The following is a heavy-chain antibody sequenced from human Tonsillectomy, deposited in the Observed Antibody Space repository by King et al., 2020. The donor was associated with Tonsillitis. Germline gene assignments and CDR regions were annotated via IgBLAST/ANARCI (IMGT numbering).Heavy chain of an antibody. CDR2: ISYDGSNK. V-gene: IGHV3-30*18. CDR1: GFTFSSYG. D-gene: IGHD3-3*01. J-gene: IGHJ6*03. CDR3: AKEFSPWSGYYMDV. Sequence: VQLVESGGGVVEPERSLRLSCAASGFTFSSYGMHWVRQPPGKGLEWVAVISYDGSNKYYADSVKGRFTISRDNSKTTMYLQMNSLRDEDTAVYYCAKEFSPWSGYYMDVWGKGTTVTVSS.